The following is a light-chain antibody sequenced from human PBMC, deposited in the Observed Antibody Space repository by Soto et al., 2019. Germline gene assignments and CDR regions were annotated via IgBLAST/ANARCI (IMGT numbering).Light chain of an antibody. J-gene: IGKJ4*01. CDR1: QGISSY. CDR2: AAS. V-gene: IGKV1-9*01. CDR3: QQLHSHPIT. Sequence: DIQLTQSPSFLSASVGDRVTITCRASQGISSYLAWYQQKPGKAPKLLIFAASTLQSGVPSRFGGSGSGTEFTLTISSLQPEDFATYYCQQLHSHPITFGGGTKVEIK.